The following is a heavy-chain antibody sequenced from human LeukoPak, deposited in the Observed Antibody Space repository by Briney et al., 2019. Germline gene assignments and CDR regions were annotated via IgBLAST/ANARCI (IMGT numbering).Heavy chain of an antibody. CDR2: INHSGST. V-gene: IGHV4-34*01. Sequence: SETLSLTCAVYGGSFSGYYWSWIRQPPGKGLEWIGEINHSGSTNYNPSLKSRVTISVDTSKNQFSLKLSSVTAADTAVYYCAREDILTGLGPWGQGTLVTVSS. CDR1: GGSFSGYY. CDR3: AREDILTGLGP. J-gene: IGHJ5*02. D-gene: IGHD3-9*01.